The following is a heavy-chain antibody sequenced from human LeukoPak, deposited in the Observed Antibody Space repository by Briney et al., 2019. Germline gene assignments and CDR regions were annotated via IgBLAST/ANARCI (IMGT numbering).Heavy chain of an antibody. CDR3: VRDGGDFYGSGSYLAY. V-gene: IGHV3-48*03. J-gene: IGHJ4*02. Sequence: GGSLRLSCAASGFTFSSYEMNWVRQAPGKGLEGVSYISSSGSTTYYADSVKGRFTISRDNAKNSLYLQMNSLRAEDTAAYYCVRDGGDFYGSGSYLAYWGQGTLVTVSS. D-gene: IGHD3-10*01. CDR2: ISSSGSTT. CDR1: GFTFSSYE.